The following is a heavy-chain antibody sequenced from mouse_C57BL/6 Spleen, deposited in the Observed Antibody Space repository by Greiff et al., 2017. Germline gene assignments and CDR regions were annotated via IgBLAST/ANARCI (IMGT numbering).Heavy chain of an antibody. D-gene: IGHD2-1*01. CDR1: GYTFTSYW. J-gene: IGHJ2*01. V-gene: IGHV1-69*01. CDR3: ARGGKLHYFDY. CDR2: IDPSDSYT. Sequence: VQLQQPGAELVMPGASVKLSCKASGYTFTSYWLHWVKQRPGQGLEWIGEIDPSDSYTNYNQKFKGKSTLTVDKSSSTAYMQLSSLTSEDSAVYYCARGGKLHYFDYWGQGTTLTVSS.